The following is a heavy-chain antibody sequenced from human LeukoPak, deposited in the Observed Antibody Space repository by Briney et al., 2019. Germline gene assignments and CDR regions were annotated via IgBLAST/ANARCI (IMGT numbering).Heavy chain of an antibody. V-gene: IGHV4-61*02. J-gene: IGHJ4*02. CDR1: GGSISSGSYY. CDR2: IYTSGST. D-gene: IGHD3-10*01. CDR3: AREEYYYGSGSYYNPPGD. Sequence: SETLSLTCTVSGGSISSGSYYWSWIRQPAGKGLEWIGRIYTSGSTNYNPSLKSRVTISVDTSKNQFSLKLSSVTAADTAVYYCAREEYYYGSGSYYNPPGDWGQGTLVTVSS.